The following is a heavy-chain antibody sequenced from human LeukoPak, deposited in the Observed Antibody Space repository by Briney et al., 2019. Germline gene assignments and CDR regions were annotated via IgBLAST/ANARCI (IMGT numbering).Heavy chain of an antibody. V-gene: IGHV3-23*01. CDR1: GFTFSNYA. CDR2: ITGSSGHT. Sequence: GESLRLSCEASGFTFSNYAMAWVRPSPGKGLERFSGITGSSGHTYYADSVKGRFTSSRNNSKNTQYLQMNRLRAEDTAVYYCTKDLTDYHYYYTDVWGKGTTVIVSS. D-gene: IGHD2-21*02. CDR3: TKDLTDYHYYYTDV. J-gene: IGHJ6*03.